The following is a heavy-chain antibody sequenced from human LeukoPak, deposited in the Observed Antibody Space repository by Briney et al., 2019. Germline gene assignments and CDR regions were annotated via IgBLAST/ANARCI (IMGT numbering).Heavy chain of an antibody. Sequence: GGSLRLSCAASGFTLSTYWMHWVRQAPGKGLVWDSRINSDGSSTRYADSVKGRFTISRDNAENTLYLQMNSLRAGDTAVYYCVREGSYYYYDSTGYYSGLFDYWGQGTLVTVSS. D-gene: IGHD3-22*01. CDR1: GFTLSTYW. V-gene: IGHV3-74*01. CDR3: VREGSYYYYDSTGYYSGLFDY. J-gene: IGHJ4*02. CDR2: INSDGSST.